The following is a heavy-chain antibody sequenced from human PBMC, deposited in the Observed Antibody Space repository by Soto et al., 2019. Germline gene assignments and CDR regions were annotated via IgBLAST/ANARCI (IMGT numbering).Heavy chain of an antibody. J-gene: IGHJ6*02. V-gene: IGHV3-48*02. CDR3: ARVRGTPLYGMDV. CDR1: GFTFTGYG. Sequence: EGQLVESGGGLVQPGASLRLSCAASGFTFTGYGMNWVRQAPGKGLEWISSIGRSSDSIYYADSVKGRFTISRDNAKDSLYLQMNSLRDEDTALYYCARVRGTPLYGMDVWGQGTTVTVSS. D-gene: IGHD3-10*01. CDR2: IGRSSDSI.